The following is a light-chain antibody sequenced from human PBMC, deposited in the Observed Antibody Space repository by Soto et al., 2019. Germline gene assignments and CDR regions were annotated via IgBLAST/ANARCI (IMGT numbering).Light chain of an antibody. CDR3: QQYGSSGT. V-gene: IGKV3-20*01. CDR1: QSVSNNY. Sequence: EIVLTQSPVTLSLSPGERATLSCRASQSVSNNYLAWYQQKPGQAPRLLIYGASNRATGIPDRLSGSGSGTDFTLTISRLEPEDFAVYYCQQYGSSGTFGQGTKVDIK. CDR2: GAS. J-gene: IGKJ1*01.